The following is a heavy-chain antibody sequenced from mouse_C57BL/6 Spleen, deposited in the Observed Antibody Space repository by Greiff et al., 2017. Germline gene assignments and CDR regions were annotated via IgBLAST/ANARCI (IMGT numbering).Heavy chain of an antibody. CDR2: ISSGSSTI. D-gene: IGHD2-2*01. Sequence: EVKLEESGGGLVKPGGSLKLSCAASGFTFSDYGMHWVRQAPEKGLEWVAYISSGSSTIYYADTVKGRFTISRDNAKNTLFLQMTSLRSEDTAMYCCASYGYGWYLGVWGTGTTVTVTS. V-gene: IGHV5-17*01. CDR3: ASYGYGWYLGV. J-gene: IGHJ1*03. CDR1: GFTFSDYG.